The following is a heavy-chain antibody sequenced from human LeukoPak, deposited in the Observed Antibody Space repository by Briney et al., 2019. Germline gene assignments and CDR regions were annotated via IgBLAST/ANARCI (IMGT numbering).Heavy chain of an antibody. CDR2: IFPILGIA. J-gene: IGHJ4*02. V-gene: IGHV1-69*04. CDR3: ARDGDTAMDFDY. CDR1: GGSFSSYA. Sequence: ASVKVSCKASGGSFSSYAISWVRQAPGQGLEWMGRIFPILGIANYAQKFQGRVTITADKSTSTAYMELSSLRSEDTAVYYCARDGDTAMDFDYWGQGTLVTVSS. D-gene: IGHD5-18*01.